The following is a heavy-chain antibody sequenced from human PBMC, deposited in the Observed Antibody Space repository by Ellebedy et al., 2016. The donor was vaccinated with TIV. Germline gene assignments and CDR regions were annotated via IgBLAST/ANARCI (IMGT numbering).Heavy chain of an antibody. CDR2: TYYRSKWYN. J-gene: IGHJ3*02. CDR1: GDSVSSNSVA. CDR3: ARGRANAFDI. V-gene: IGHV6-1*01. Sequence: MPSETLSLTCAISGDSVSSNSVAWNWIRQSPSRGLEWLGRTYYRSKWYNDYLVSVKSRITINPDTSKNQFSLQLNSVTPDDTAVYYCARGRANAFDIWGQGTTVTVSS.